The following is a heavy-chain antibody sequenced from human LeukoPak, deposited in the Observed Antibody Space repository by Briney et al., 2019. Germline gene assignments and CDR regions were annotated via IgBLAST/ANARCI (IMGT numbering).Heavy chain of an antibody. CDR2: IIPIFGTA. Sequence: SVKVSCKASGGTFSSYAISWVRQAPGQGLEWMGGIIPIFGTANYAQKFQGRATITTDESTSTAYMELSSLRSEDTAVYYCARRVTIFGVVTEEAFDIWGQGTMVTVSS. D-gene: IGHD3-3*01. CDR1: GGTFSSYA. CDR3: ARRVTIFGVVTEEAFDI. V-gene: IGHV1-69*05. J-gene: IGHJ3*02.